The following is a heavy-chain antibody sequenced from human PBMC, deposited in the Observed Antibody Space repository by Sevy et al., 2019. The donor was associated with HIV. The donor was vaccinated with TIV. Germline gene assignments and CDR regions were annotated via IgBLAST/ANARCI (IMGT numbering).Heavy chain of an antibody. CDR3: ARAPYEYFDGGPLYYFDY. CDR1: GGSISSYY. CDR2: IYYSGST. Sequence: TLSLTCTVSGGSISSYYWSWIRQPPGKGLEWIGYIYYSGSTNYNPSLKSRVTISVDTSKNQFSLKLSSVTAADTAVYYCARAPYEYFDGGPLYYFDYWGQGTLVTVSS. D-gene: IGHD3-9*01. V-gene: IGHV4-59*01. J-gene: IGHJ4*02.